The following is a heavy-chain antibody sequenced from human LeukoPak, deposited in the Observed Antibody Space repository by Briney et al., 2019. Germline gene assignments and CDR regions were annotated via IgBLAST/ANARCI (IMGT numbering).Heavy chain of an antibody. Sequence: GGSLRLSCAASGFYFRDHWMDWVRQAPGKGLEWVGHIKTDGSETYYLDSLKGRISISRDNTNNALYLQMNSLRVEDTAVYYCVKNDGWFHLAQWGQGTLVTVSS. D-gene: IGHD6-19*01. V-gene: IGHV3-7*03. CDR3: VKNDGWFHLAQ. J-gene: IGHJ4*02. CDR1: GFYFRDHW. CDR2: IKTDGSET.